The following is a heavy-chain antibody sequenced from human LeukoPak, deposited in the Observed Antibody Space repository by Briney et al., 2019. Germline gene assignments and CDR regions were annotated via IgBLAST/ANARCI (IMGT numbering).Heavy chain of an antibody. CDR1: GFTFSSYS. J-gene: IGHJ6*02. CDR3: ASLRGAIAVAGTPYYYAMDV. D-gene: IGHD6-19*01. Sequence: GGSLRLSCAPSGFTFSSYSMNWVRQAPGKGLEWVSSITSSSSYIFYADSVKGRFTISRDNAKNSLYLQMNSLRAEDTAVYYCASLRGAIAVAGTPYYYAMDVWGQGTTVTVSS. V-gene: IGHV3-21*01. CDR2: ITSSSSYI.